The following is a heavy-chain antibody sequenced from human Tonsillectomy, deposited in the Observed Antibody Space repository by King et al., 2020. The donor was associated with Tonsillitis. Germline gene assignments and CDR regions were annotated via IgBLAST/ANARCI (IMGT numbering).Heavy chain of an antibody. Sequence: VQLVQSGAEVKKPGSSVKVSCKASGGTFSRYAISWVRQAPGEGLEWMGMIIPILGTANSAQKFQGRVTITADKSTSTAYMELSSLRSEDTAVYYCATNSDFWSGKNDGHDCYSYMDVWGKGTTVTVSS. CDR3: ATNSDFWSGKNDGHDCYSYMDV. V-gene: IGHV1-69*09. D-gene: IGHD3-3*01. J-gene: IGHJ6*03. CDR2: IIPILGTA. CDR1: GGTFSRYA.